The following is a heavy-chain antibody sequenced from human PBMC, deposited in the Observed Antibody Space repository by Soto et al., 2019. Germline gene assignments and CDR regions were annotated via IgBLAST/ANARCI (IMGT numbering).Heavy chain of an antibody. Sequence: QVQLVQCGDEVKKPGSSVKVSCKASGGTFTRYVIRWVRQAPGQGHEWMGGIIPMFGTPYYAQRFQGRVTITADEYTNTAYMELNILRSEDAAFYYCAVNADTAVAYDFEDWGQGTLVTVST. CDR3: AVNADTAVAYDFED. D-gene: IGHD3-16*01. CDR1: GGTFTRYV. CDR2: IIPMFGTP. J-gene: IGHJ4*02. V-gene: IGHV1-69*01.